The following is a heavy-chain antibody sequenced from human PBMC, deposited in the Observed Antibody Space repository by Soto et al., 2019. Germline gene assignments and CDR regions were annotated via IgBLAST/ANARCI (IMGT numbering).Heavy chain of an antibody. CDR3: ARALMITFPRSDFDY. CDR2: IYYSGST. J-gene: IGHJ4*02. CDR1: GGSISSGDYY. Sequence: PSETLSLTCTVSGGSISSGDYYWSWIRQPPGKGLEWIGYIYYSGSTYYNPSLKSRATISVDTSKNQFSLKLSSVTAADTAVYYCARALMITFPRSDFDYWGQGTLVTVSS. D-gene: IGHD3-16*01. V-gene: IGHV4-30-4*01.